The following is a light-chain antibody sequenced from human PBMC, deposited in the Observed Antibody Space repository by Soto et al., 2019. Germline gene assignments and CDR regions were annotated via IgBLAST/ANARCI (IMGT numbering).Light chain of an antibody. Sequence: ETVMTQSPATLSVSPGERATLSCRASQSVGSNLAWFQQKPGQAPRLLIYGASTRATGIPARFSGSGSGTEFTLTISSLQSEDFTVYYCQHYNHWPLTFGGGTKVEIK. J-gene: IGKJ4*01. CDR2: GAS. CDR3: QHYNHWPLT. CDR1: QSVGSN. V-gene: IGKV3-15*01.